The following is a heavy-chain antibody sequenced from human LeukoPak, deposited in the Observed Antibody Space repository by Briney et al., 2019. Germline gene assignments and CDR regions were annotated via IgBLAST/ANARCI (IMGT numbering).Heavy chain of an antibody. Sequence: QSGGSLRLSCAASGFTVSSNYMSWVRQAPGKGLEWVSVIYSDSNTYYADSVRGRFTIFRDNSKNTLYLQMTSLRAEDTAVYYCARFRYYYDSSGYYPEYMDVWGKGTRVTVSS. CDR1: GFTVSSNY. V-gene: IGHV3-53*01. CDR3: ARFRYYYDSSGYYPEYMDV. J-gene: IGHJ6*03. CDR2: IYSDSNT. D-gene: IGHD3-22*01.